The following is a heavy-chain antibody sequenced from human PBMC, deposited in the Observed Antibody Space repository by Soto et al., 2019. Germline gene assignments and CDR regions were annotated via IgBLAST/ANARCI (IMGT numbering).Heavy chain of an antibody. CDR2: ISYDGSNK. CDR3: VGGQYYLDY. V-gene: IGHV3-30*03. J-gene: IGHJ4*02. Sequence: QVQLVASGGGVVQPGRSLRLSCAASGFPFTTYGMHWVREGPGKGLEWVAVISYDGSNKYYADSVKGRFTISRDNSKNTLYLQMNSLRPEDTALYYCVGGQYYLDYRGQGTLVTVSS. CDR1: GFPFTTYG. D-gene: IGHD3-10*01.